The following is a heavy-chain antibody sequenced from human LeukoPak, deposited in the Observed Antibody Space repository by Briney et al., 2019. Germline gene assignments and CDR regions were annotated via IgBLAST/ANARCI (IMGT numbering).Heavy chain of an antibody. V-gene: IGHV3-23*01. CDR1: GFTFSSSA. CDR2: ISNNGGYT. D-gene: IGHD2-15*01. CDR3: AKQLGYCSDGSCYFPY. Sequence: GGSLRLSCAASGFTFSSSAMSWVRQAPGKGLEWVPAISNNGGYTYYADSVQGRFTISRDNSKSTLCLQMNSLRAEDTAVYYCAKQLGYCSDGSCYFPYWGQGTLVTVSS. J-gene: IGHJ4*02.